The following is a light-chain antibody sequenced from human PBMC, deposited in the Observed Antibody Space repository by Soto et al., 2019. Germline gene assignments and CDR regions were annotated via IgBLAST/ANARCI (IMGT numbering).Light chain of an antibody. V-gene: IGLV2-23*01. CDR1: SSDVGSYNL. CDR2: EGS. J-gene: IGLJ1*01. Sequence: QSALTQPASVSGSPGQSITISCTGTSSDVGSYNLVSWYQQHPGKAPKLMIYEGSERPSGVSNRFSGSKSGNTASLTISGLQAEDEADYYCCSYAGSSTRSLYVFGTGTKVTVL. CDR3: CSYAGSSTRSLYV.